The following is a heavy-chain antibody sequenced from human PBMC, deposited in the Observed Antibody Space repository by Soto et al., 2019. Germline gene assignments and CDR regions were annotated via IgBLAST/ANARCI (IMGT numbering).Heavy chain of an antibody. Sequence: ASVKVSCKASGYTFTSYYMHWVRQSPVQGLEWMGIINPSGGSTSYAQKFQGRVTMTRDTSTSTVYMELSSLRSEDTAVYYCARGYCSSTSCYTFDYWGQGTLVTVPQ. CDR1: GYTFTSYY. J-gene: IGHJ4*02. D-gene: IGHD2-2*01. CDR3: ARGYCSSTSCYTFDY. CDR2: INPSGGST. V-gene: IGHV1-46*01.